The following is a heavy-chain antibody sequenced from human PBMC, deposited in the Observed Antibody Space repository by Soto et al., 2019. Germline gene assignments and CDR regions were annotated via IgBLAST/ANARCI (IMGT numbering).Heavy chain of an antibody. CDR2: IYHSGST. CDR1: GGSISSSNW. CDR3: ARSGMITSGGVAFRDYGMDV. J-gene: IGHJ6*02. V-gene: IGHV4-4*02. Sequence: SETLSLTCAVSGGSISSSNWWSWVRQPPGKGLEWIGEIYHSGSTNYNPSLKSRVTISVDKSKNQFSLKLSSVTAADTAVYYCARSGMITSGGVAFRDYGMDVWGQGTTVTVSS. D-gene: IGHD3-16*01.